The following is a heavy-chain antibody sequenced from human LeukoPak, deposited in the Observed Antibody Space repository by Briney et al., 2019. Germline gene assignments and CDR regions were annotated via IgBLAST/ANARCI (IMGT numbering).Heavy chain of an antibody. J-gene: IGHJ5*02. CDR1: GGSISSGDYY. CDR3: ARCLRDRSGWYNWFDP. CDR2: IYYSGST. V-gene: IGHV4-30-4*08. Sequence: PSETLSLTCTVSGGSISSGDYYWSWIRRPPGKGLEWIGYIYYSGSTYYNPSLKSRVTISVDTSKNQFSLKLSSVTAADTAVYYCARCLRDRSGWYNWFDPWGQGTLVTVSS. D-gene: IGHD6-19*01.